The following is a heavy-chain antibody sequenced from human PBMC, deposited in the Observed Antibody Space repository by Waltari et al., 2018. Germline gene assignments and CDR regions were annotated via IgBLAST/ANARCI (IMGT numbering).Heavy chain of an antibody. J-gene: IGHJ4*02. CDR3: ARGASSLLWFGSPPGYFDY. CDR1: GGSFSGYY. V-gene: IGHV4-34*01. CDR2: INHSGRT. D-gene: IGHD3-10*01. Sequence: QVQLQQWGAGLLKPSETLSLTCAFYGGSFSGYYWPWIRKPPGKGLEWIGEINHSGRTNYNPSLKSRVTISVDTSKNQFSLKLSSVTAADTAVYYCARGASSLLWFGSPPGYFDYWGQGTLVTVSS.